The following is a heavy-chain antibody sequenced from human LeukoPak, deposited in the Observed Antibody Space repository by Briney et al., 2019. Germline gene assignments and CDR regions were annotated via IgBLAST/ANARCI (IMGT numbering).Heavy chain of an antibody. Sequence: PGGSLRLSCAACGFTFSSYAMSWVRQAPGKGLEWVSAISGSGGSTYYADSVKGRFTISRDNSKNTLYLQMNSLRAEDTAVYYCAKDIVVVPAPSSIDYWGQGTLVTVSS. D-gene: IGHD2-2*01. V-gene: IGHV3-23*01. CDR3: AKDIVVVPAPSSIDY. CDR2: ISGSGGST. J-gene: IGHJ4*02. CDR1: GFTFSSYA.